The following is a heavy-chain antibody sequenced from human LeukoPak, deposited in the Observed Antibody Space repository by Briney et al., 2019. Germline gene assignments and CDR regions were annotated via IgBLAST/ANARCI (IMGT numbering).Heavy chain of an antibody. CDR3: ARDRGGYDFWSGFDY. Sequence: GGSLRLSCAASGFTFSSYSMNWVRQAPGKGLEWVSYISTSSGSIYYADSVKGRFTISRDNAKNSLYLQVNSLRGEDTAVYYCARDRGGYDFWSGFDYWGQGTLVTVSS. V-gene: IGHV3-21*01. J-gene: IGHJ4*02. D-gene: IGHD3-3*01. CDR2: ISTSSGSI. CDR1: GFTFSSYS.